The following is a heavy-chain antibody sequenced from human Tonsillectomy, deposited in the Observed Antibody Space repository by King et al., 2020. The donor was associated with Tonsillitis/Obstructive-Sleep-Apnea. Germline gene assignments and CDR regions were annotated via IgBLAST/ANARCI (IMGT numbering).Heavy chain of an antibody. J-gene: IGHJ4*02. Sequence: EVQLVESGGGLVQPGGSLRVSCAASGFTFSNYAMSWVRQAPGKGLEWISYISSSSSPIFYADSVKGRFTISRDNAKNSLYLQMNSLRDEDTAVYYCARLGVEGVITDYWGQGTLVTVS. D-gene: IGHD3-10*01. CDR3: ARLGVEGVITDY. CDR2: ISSSSSPI. CDR1: GFTFSNYA. V-gene: IGHV3-48*02.